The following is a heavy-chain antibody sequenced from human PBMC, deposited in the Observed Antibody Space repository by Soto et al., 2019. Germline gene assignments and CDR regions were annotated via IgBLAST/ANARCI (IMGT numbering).Heavy chain of an antibody. J-gene: IGHJ3*02. Sequence: SETLSLTCAVSGGSISSGGYSLSWIRQPPGKGLEWIGYIYHGSTYYNPSLKSRVTISIDRSKNQFSLKLSSVTAADTAVYYCASSGSRGIGAFDIWGQGTMVTVSS. D-gene: IGHD3-22*01. V-gene: IGHV4-30-2*01. CDR1: GGSISSGGYS. CDR2: IYHGST. CDR3: ASSGSRGIGAFDI.